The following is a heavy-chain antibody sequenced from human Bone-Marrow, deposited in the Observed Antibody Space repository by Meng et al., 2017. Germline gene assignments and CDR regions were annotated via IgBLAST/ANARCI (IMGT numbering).Heavy chain of an antibody. V-gene: IGHV4-61*01. CDR1: GGSVSSGSYY. D-gene: IGHD3-10*01. Sequence: QVQLPEAGPGLVRPSATLSLSCTVSGGSVSSGSYYWSWIRQPPGKGLEWIGYIYYSGSTNYNPSLKSRVTISVDTSKNQFSLKLSSVTAADTAVYYCAREVSPYYYGSGSENWFDPWGQGTLVTVSS. J-gene: IGHJ5*02. CDR2: IYYSGST. CDR3: AREVSPYYYGSGSENWFDP.